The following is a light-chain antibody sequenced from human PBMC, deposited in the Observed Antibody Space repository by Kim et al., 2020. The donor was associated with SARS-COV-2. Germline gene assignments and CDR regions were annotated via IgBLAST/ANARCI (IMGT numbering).Light chain of an antibody. CDR3: QQYGNSPRT. Sequence: EIVLTQSPGSLSFSPRERATLSCRASQTVRSNYLAWYQQKPGQTPRLLIYDTSNRATGIPDRFSGSGSGTDFTLTISRLEPDDLAVYYCQQYGNSPRTFGQRTKVDIK. V-gene: IGKV3-20*01. CDR2: DTS. J-gene: IGKJ1*01. CDR1: QTVRSNY.